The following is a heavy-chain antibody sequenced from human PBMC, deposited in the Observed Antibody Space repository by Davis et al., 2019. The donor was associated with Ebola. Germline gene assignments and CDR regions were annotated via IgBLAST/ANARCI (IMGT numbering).Heavy chain of an antibody. CDR3: AKGYRVVTPDY. V-gene: IGHV3-23*01. D-gene: IGHD4-23*01. CDR2: ISGTGGST. CDR1: GFTFSNYA. J-gene: IGHJ4*02. Sequence: GESLKISCAASGFTFSNYAMSWVRQAPGKGLEWVSAISGTGGSTYYADSVKGRFTISRDNSKNTLYLQMNSLRAEDTAVYYCAKGYRVVTPDYWGQGTLVTVSS.